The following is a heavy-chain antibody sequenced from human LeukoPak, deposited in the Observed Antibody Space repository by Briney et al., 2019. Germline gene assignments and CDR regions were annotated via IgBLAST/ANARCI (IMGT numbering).Heavy chain of an antibody. D-gene: IGHD2-21*01. CDR1: GDSISSGNYY. CDR2: IYTTART. CDR3: AKVLHITLTRGPFDY. V-gene: IGHV4-61*02. J-gene: IGHJ4*02. Sequence: SETLSLTCSVSGDSISSGNYYWSWIRQPAGRGLEWIGRIYTTARTNYNPSLNNRVTISVDTSKNQFSLKLNSVTAADTAIYYCAKVLHITLTRGPFDYWGQGTLVTVSS.